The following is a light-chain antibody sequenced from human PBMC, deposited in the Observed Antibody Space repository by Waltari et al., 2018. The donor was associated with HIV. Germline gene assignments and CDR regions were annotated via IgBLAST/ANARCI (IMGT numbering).Light chain of an antibody. CDR3: QQYNNSPGM. J-gene: IGKJ1*01. CDR2: GAS. V-gene: IGKV3-15*01. Sequence: ERVMTQSPATLSVSPGERATLSCRASQSVSSNLAWYQQRPGQAPRLLIYGASTRATGIPARFSGSGSGTEFTLTISSLQSEDLAVYYCQQYNNSPGMFGQGTKVEIK. CDR1: QSVSSN.